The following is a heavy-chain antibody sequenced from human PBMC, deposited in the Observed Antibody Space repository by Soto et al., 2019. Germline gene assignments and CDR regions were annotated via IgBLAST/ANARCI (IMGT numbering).Heavy chain of an antibody. Sequence: EVQLVESGGGLVKPGGSRRLSCAASGFTFSSHSMNWVRQAPGKGLEWVSSISSSSTYIYYADSVKGRFTISRDNAKNSLYLQMNSLRAEDTAVYYCASHPRDSSGYWYYFDYWGQGTLVTVSS. CDR3: ASHPRDSSGYWYYFDY. D-gene: IGHD3-22*01. CDR1: GFTFSSHS. V-gene: IGHV3-21*01. CDR2: ISSSSTYI. J-gene: IGHJ4*02.